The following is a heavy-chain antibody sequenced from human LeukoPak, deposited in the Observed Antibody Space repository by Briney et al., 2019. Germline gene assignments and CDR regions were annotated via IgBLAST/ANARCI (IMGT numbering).Heavy chain of an antibody. J-gene: IGHJ4*02. Sequence: GGSLRLSCAASGFTFSSYEMNWVRQAPGEGLEWISCISSSGSPIYYADSVKGRFTISRDNAKNSLYLQMNSLRAEDTAVYYCARGYRHTAMFLEYWGQGTLVTVSS. V-gene: IGHV3-48*03. CDR1: GFTFSSYE. D-gene: IGHD5-18*01. CDR2: ISSSGSPI. CDR3: ARGYRHTAMFLEY.